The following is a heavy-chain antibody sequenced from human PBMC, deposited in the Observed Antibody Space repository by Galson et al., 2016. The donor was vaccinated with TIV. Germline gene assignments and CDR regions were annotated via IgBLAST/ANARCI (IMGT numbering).Heavy chain of an antibody. CDR1: GGIFRSYA. D-gene: IGHD3-10*01. CDR2: IIAIFGTA. J-gene: IGHJ5*02. Sequence: SVKVSCKASGGIFRSYAISWVRQAPGQGLEWMGRIIAIFGTADSAQKFQGRVTITADESTNTAYMELGSLGSEDTAVYYCARLPSYYGSGNHWFDPWGQGTLVTVSS. CDR3: ARLPSYYGSGNHWFDP. V-gene: IGHV1-69*13.